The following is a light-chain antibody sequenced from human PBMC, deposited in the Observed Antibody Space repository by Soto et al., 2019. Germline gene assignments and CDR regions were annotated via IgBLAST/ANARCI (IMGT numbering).Light chain of an antibody. J-gene: IGKJ5*01. CDR3: QQRSSWIT. Sequence: EIVMTQSPATPSASPGARATLSYRARQSVSSNLAWYQQKPGQAPRLLIYGASTRATGIPARFSGSGSATDFTLTISSLEPEDFAVYYCQQRSSWITFGQGTRLEIK. CDR2: GAS. V-gene: IGKV3-11*01. CDR1: QSVSSN.